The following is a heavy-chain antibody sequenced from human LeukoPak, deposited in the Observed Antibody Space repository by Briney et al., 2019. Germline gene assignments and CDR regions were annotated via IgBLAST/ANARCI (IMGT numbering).Heavy chain of an antibody. CDR1: GGSICSGGYY. J-gene: IGHJ4*02. Sequence: PSETLSLTCTVSGGSICSGGYYWSWIRQHPGKGLEWNGYIYYSGSTYYNPSIKSQVTISVDTSKNQFSLKLSSVTAADTAVYYCASLPYYDILTGYYGVYWGQGTLVTVSS. CDR2: IYYSGST. V-gene: IGHV4-31*01. CDR3: ASLPYYDILTGYYGVY. D-gene: IGHD3-9*01.